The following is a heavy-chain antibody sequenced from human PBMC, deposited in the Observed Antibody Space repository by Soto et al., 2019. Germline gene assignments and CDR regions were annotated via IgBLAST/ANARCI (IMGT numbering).Heavy chain of an antibody. CDR1: GGSMSSYY. D-gene: IGHD3-22*01. CDR3: ARLQLGYYDDNPYPYFCDY. CDR2: IYNNGMA. Sequence: QVQLQESGPGLVKPSETLSLTCVVSGGSMSSYYWCWIRHPPGGVLALIGYIYNNGMAKYTPPLETRVTLPADTSNNQFSLEMRSVTAADTAVYYCARLQLGYYDDNPYPYFCDYCGQGSLVTVSS. J-gene: IGHJ4*02. V-gene: IGHV4-59*01.